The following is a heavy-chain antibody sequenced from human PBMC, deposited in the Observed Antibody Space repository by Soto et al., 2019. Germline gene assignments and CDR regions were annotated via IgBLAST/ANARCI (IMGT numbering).Heavy chain of an antibody. CDR3: ARDRGATVTTHLGENFDY. CDR2: IIPIFGTA. J-gene: IGHJ4*02. D-gene: IGHD4-17*01. CDR1: GGTFSSYA. V-gene: IGHV1-69*01. Sequence: QVQLVQSGAEVKKPGSSVKVSCKASGGTFSSYAMNWVRQAPGQGLEWMGGIIPIFGTANYAQKFQGRVTITADESTSTAYMELSSLRSEDTAVYYCARDRGATVTTHLGENFDYWGQGTLVTVSS.